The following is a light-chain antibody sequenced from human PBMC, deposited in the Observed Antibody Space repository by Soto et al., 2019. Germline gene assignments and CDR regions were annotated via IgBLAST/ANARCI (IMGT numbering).Light chain of an antibody. J-gene: IGKJ1*01. CDR3: QQYHSWPA. Sequence: EIVLTQSPATLSLSPGERATLSCRASQTVSSSLAWYQQRPGQAPRLLIYGSATRATGIPDRFSGSGSGTEFTLTISSLQSEDSAVYYCQQYHSWPAFGQGTKVDIK. CDR2: GSA. V-gene: IGKV3-15*01. CDR1: QTVSSS.